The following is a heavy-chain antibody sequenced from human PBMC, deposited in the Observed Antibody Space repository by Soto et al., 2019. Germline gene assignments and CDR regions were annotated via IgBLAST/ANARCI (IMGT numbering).Heavy chain of an antibody. CDR1: GFTFSSYA. D-gene: IGHD2-15*01. CDR2: ISGSGGST. J-gene: IGHJ3*02. CDR3: AKDPFVVVVAATSMISELDAFDI. Sequence: GGSLRLSCAASGFTFSSYAMSWVRQAPGKGLEWVSAISGSGGSTYYADSVKGRFTISRDNSKNTLYLQMNSLRAEDSAVYYCAKDPFVVVVAATSMISELDAFDIWGQGTMVTVSS. V-gene: IGHV3-23*01.